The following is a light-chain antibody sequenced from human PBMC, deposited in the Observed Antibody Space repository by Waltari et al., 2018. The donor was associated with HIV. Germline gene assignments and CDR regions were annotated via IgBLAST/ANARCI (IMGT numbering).Light chain of an antibody. Sequence: DIQMTQSPSPLSASVGDSVSITCRASQTVTNKVNWYQQKPGKAPEVLIYDASTLQSGVPSRFRGGGSGTDFTLTITSLQPDDFATYFCQQSYSSPLTFGHGTKVDVK. J-gene: IGKJ1*01. CDR2: DAS. CDR3: QQSYSSPLT. CDR1: QTVTNK. V-gene: IGKV1-39*01.